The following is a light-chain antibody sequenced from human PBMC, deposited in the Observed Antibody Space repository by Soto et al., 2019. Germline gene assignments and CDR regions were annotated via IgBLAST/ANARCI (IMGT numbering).Light chain of an antibody. CDR3: SSYTTTTRL. Sequence: QSALTQPASVSGSPGQSITISCTGTSSDMGSNNYVSWFQQRPGKAPTLIIYEVSNPSSGVSTHFSGSKSANTASITSSQLLPEDEAEYYCSSYTTTTRLFGGGTKLTVL. CDR2: EVS. CDR1: SSDMGSNNY. J-gene: IGLJ3*02. V-gene: IGLV2-14*01.